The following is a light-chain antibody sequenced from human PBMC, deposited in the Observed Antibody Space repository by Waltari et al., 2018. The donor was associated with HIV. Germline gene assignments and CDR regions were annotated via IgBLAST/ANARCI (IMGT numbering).Light chain of an antibody. Sequence: QSALTQPRSVSGSPGQSVTISCTGTSSDVGVYNFVSWYQQHPGKAPKLMIYDVSKRPSGVPDRFSGSKSGNTASLTISGLQAEDEADYYCCSYAGSYPVVFGVGTKLTVL. V-gene: IGLV2-11*01. CDR3: CSYAGSYPVV. CDR2: DVS. CDR1: SSDVGVYNF. J-gene: IGLJ2*01.